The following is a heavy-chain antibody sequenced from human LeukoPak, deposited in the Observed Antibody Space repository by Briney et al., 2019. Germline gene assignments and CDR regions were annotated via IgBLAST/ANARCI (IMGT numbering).Heavy chain of an antibody. D-gene: IGHD2-2*01. Sequence: PSETLPLTCAVYGGSFSGYYWSWIRQPPGKGLEWIGEINHSGSTNYNPSLKSRVTISVDTSKNQFSLKLSSVTAADTAVYYCARGVKCSSTSCYGLRYMDVWGKGTTVTVSS. V-gene: IGHV4-34*01. CDR1: GGSFSGYY. CDR3: ARGVKCSSTSCYGLRYMDV. CDR2: INHSGST. J-gene: IGHJ6*03.